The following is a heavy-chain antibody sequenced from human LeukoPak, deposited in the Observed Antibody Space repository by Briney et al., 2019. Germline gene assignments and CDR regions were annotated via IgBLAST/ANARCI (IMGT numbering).Heavy chain of an antibody. V-gene: IGHV3-30*02. CDR2: IRYDESTK. CDR3: VRDVKYDSSTYYFDY. Sequence: GGSLRLSCAASGFTFSSYGMHWVRQAPGKGLEWVAFIRYDESTKFYADSVKGRFTISRDNAKNSLYLQMNSLRAEDTAVYYCVRDVKYDSSTYYFDYWGQGTLVTVSS. D-gene: IGHD3-22*01. J-gene: IGHJ4*02. CDR1: GFTFSSYG.